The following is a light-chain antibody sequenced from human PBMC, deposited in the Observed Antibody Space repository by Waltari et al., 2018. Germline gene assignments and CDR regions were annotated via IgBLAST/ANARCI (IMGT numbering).Light chain of an antibody. J-gene: IGLJ3*02. CDR1: SGAVSSTSL. CDR2: TAN. Sequence: QTVVTQEPSLSVSPGGPVTLTCALNSGAVSSTSLVSWYQQSPVQTPRTLVYTANIRSSGVPDRFSGSIFGNKAALIITGAQADDESDYFCLVYMGSGIWVFGGGTKLTVL. CDR3: LVYMGSGIWV. V-gene: IGLV8-61*01.